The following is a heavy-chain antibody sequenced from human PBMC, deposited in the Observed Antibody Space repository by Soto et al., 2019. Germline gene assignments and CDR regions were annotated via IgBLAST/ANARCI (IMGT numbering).Heavy chain of an antibody. CDR2: VGSDGRGA. Sequence: EVQLVESGGGLVQPGGSVRLSCAASGFTFSNYWMHWVRQTPGKGLVWVSRVGSDGRGATYADSVKGRFTISRDNAKNTLYLQMDSLRVEDTAMYHCARDGLRHGADMDQWGQGILVTVSS. CDR3: ARDGLRHGADMDQ. J-gene: IGHJ4*02. V-gene: IGHV3-74*01. CDR1: GFTFSNYW. D-gene: IGHD2-2*01.